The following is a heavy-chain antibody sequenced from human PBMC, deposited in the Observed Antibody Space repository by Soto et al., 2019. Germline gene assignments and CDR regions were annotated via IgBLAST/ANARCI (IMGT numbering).Heavy chain of an antibody. J-gene: IGHJ6*02. D-gene: IGHD2-15*01. CDR3: ARAVMGRYCSGGSCYLEGYYGMDG. V-gene: IGHV3-30-3*01. CDR2: ISYDGSNK. CDR1: GFTFSSYA. Sequence: QVQLVESGGGVVQPGRSLRLSCAASGFTFSSYAMHWVRQAPGKGLEWVAVISYDGSNKYQADSVKGRFTISRDNSKKTLYLKMNSLRAEDTAVYYCARAVMGRYCSGGSCYLEGYYGMDGWGQGTKVTVSS.